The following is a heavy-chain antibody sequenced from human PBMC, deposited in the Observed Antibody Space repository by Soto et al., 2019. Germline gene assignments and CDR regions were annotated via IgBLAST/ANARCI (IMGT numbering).Heavy chain of an antibody. V-gene: IGHV3-11*06. J-gene: IGHJ4*02. CDR2: IDSGSRYK. Sequence: QVQLVESGGLLVKPGGSLRLSCAASGFTFSDYYMSWFRRAPGKGLEWLSYIDSGSRYKNYADSVKGRSTISRDNAESNRYLVLNRLKVEDTATYFCARGLLYGGGPPPSDSWGQGTGVTVAS. CDR1: GFTFSDYY. D-gene: IGHD4-17*01. CDR3: ARGLLYGGGPPPSDS.